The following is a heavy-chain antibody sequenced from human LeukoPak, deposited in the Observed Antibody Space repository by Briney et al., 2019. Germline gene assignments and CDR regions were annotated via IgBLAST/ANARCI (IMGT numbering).Heavy chain of an antibody. D-gene: IGHD6-13*01. Sequence: GRSLRLSCAASGFTFDDYAMHWVRHAPGKGLEWVSGISWNSGSIGYADSVKGRFTISRDNAKNSLYLQMNSLRAEDTALYYCAKGAPVAAAGKGIDYWGQGTLVTVSS. CDR1: GFTFDDYA. CDR2: ISWNSGSI. CDR3: AKGAPVAAAGKGIDY. J-gene: IGHJ4*02. V-gene: IGHV3-9*01.